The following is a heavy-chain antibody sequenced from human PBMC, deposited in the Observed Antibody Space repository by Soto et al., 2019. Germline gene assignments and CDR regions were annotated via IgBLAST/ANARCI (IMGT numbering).Heavy chain of an antibody. D-gene: IGHD6-19*01. V-gene: IGHV4-30-4*01. CDR1: GVSISSGAYY. Sequence: SETLSLTCTVSGVSISSGAYYWSWIRQPPGKGLEWIGYIYYSGSTYYNPSLKSRVTISVDTSKNQFSLKLSSVTAADTAVYYCASHSGWYRNWFDPWGQGTLVTVSS. J-gene: IGHJ5*02. CDR2: IYYSGST. CDR3: ASHSGWYRNWFDP.